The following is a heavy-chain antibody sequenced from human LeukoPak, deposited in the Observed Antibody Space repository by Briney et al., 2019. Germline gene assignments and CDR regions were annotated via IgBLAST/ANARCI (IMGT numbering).Heavy chain of an antibody. CDR3: AKAEGFLEWFPS. D-gene: IGHD3-3*01. CDR2: ISGSGGST. J-gene: IGHJ5*02. CDR1: GFTFSSYA. Sequence: GGSLRLSCAASGFTFSSYAMSWVRQAPGKGLEWVPAISGSGGSTYYADSVKGRFTISRDNSKNTLYLQMNSLRAEDTAVYYCAKAEGFLEWFPSWGQGTLVTVSS. V-gene: IGHV3-23*01.